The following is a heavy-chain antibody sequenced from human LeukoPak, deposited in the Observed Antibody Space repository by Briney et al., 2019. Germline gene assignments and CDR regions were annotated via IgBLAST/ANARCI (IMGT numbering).Heavy chain of an antibody. CDR2: IFAGGFT. J-gene: IGHJ4*02. Sequence: GGSLRLSCAASGFTFSLYDMHWVRQAPGKGLEWVSIIFAGGFTYHADSVKGRFTISRDNSKNTLYLQMNSLRAEDTAVYYCARDQMDYWGQGTLVTVSS. V-gene: IGHV3-53*01. CDR3: ARDQMDY. CDR1: GFTFSLYD.